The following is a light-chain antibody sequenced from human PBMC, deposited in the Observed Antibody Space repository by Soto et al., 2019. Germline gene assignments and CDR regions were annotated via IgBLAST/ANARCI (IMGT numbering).Light chain of an antibody. J-gene: IGKJ1*01. Sequence: ERVMTQSPSTLSVSPGERATLSCRASQSVSSNLAWYQQKPGQAPRLLIYGASTRATGIPARFSGSGSGTEFTLTISSLQSEDFAVYYCQQYNNWLWTFGQGTKVDIK. V-gene: IGKV3-15*01. CDR1: QSVSSN. CDR2: GAS. CDR3: QQYNNWLWT.